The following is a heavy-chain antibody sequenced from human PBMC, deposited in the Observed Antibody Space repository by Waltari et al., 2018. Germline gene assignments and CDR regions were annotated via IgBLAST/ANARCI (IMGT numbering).Heavy chain of an antibody. D-gene: IGHD2-2*01. J-gene: IGHJ5*02. CDR3: ARDRRIGYCSSTSCQGWFDP. CDR2: IYYSGST. Sequence: QVQLQESGPGLVKPSETLSLTCTVSGGSISSYYWSWIRQPPGKGLEWMGYIYYSGSTNSNPSLKSRVTISVDTSKNQFSLKLSSVTAADTAVYYCARDRRIGYCSSTSCQGWFDPWGQGTLVTVSS. CDR1: GGSISSYY. V-gene: IGHV4-59*01.